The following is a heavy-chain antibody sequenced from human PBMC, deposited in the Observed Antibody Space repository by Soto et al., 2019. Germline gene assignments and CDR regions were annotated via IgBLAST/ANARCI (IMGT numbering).Heavy chain of an antibody. CDR2: ISNDGSNE. CDR3: TKDVSTYSRNYTYYSDS. V-gene: IGHV3-30*18. J-gene: IGHJ4*02. CDR1: GFTFSTYA. D-gene: IGHD1-7*01. Sequence: GGSLRLSCAASGFTFSTYAMHWVRQAPGKGLEWVAIISNDGSNEQYADFVKGRLTISRDNSINTLYLQMNSLRAEDTALYYCTKDVSTYSRNYTYYSDSWGQGTLVTVSS.